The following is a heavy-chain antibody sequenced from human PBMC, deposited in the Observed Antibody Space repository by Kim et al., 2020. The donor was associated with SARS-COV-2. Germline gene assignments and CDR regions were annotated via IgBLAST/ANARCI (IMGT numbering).Heavy chain of an antibody. CDR1: GFTFSSYS. D-gene: IGHD3-10*01. CDR2: ISSSSSTI. Sequence: GGSLRLSCAASGFTFSSYSMNWVRQAPGKGLEWVSYISSSSSTIYYADSVKGRFTISRDNAKNSLYLQMNSLRDEDTAVYYCARDKLLWFGEKDGYYYYYGMDVWGQGTTVTVSS. V-gene: IGHV3-48*02. CDR3: ARDKLLWFGEKDGYYYYYGMDV. J-gene: IGHJ6*02.